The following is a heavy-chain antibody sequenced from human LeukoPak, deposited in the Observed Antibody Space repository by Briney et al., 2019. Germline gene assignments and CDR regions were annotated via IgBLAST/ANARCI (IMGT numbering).Heavy chain of an antibody. CDR2: INPNSGGT. V-gene: IGHV1-2*02. D-gene: IGHD4-17*01. J-gene: IGHJ3*02. Sequence: ASVKVSCKASGYTFTGYYMHWVRQAPGQGLEWMGWINPNSGGTNYAQKFQGRVTMTRDTSISTAYMELSRLRSDDTAVYYCARDGGTVTTLGAFDIWGQGTMVTVSS. CDR3: ARDGGTVTTLGAFDI. CDR1: GYTFTGYY.